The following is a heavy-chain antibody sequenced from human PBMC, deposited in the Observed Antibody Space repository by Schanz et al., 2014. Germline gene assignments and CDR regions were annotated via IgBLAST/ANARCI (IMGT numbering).Heavy chain of an antibody. V-gene: IGHV3-7*01. J-gene: IGHJ4*02. CDR3: ARDKGGYPFDY. D-gene: IGHD3-22*01. CDR2: IKQDESER. Sequence: EVQLVESGGGLVQPGGSLRLSCAASGFTFSTYWMSWVRQAPGKGLEWVANIKQDESERSYVDSVKGRFTTSRDNAKNSLYLQMNSLRAEDTAVYYCARDKGGYPFDYWGQGTLVTVSS. CDR1: GFTFSTYW.